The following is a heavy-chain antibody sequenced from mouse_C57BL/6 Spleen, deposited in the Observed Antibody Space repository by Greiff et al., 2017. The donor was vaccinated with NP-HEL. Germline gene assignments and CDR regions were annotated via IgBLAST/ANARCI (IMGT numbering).Heavy chain of an antibody. CDR1: GYAFSSSW. V-gene: IGHV1-82*01. CDR2: IYPGDGDT. J-gene: IGHJ1*03. D-gene: IGHD1-1*01. Sequence: QVHVKQSGPELVKPGASVKISCKASGYAFSSSWMNWVKQRPGKGLEWIGRIYPGDGDTNYNGKFKGKATLTADKSSSTAYMQLSSLTSEDSAVYFCARCDYGSTNWYFDVWGTGTTVTVSS. CDR3: ARCDYGSTNWYFDV.